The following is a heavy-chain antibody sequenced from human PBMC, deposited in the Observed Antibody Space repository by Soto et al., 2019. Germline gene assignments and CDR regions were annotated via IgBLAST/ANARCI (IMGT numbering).Heavy chain of an antibody. Sequence: QVQLQQSGPGLVKPSETLSLTCTVSSGPSSSHNWGWIRQPPGRGLEWLGYVYDTGDTSYNPSLRSRVTISADTTTNHISRTLTSVLAADTAVYDCVSQGIGYLHGLVDVWGQGTTVSVSS. D-gene: IGHD1-1*01. CDR2: VYDTGDT. V-gene: IGHV4-59*08. CDR3: VSQGIGYLHGLVDV. CDR1: SGPSSSHN. J-gene: IGHJ6*02.